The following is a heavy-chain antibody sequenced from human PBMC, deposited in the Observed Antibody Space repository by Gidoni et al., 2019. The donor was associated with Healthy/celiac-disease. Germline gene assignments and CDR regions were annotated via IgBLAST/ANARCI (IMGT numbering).Heavy chain of an antibody. CDR1: GFTFSSYS. Sequence: EVQLVESGGGLVKPGGSLRLSCAASGFTFSSYSMNWVRQAPGKGLEWVSSISSSSSYIYYADSVRGRFTISRDNAKNSLYLQMNSLRAEDTAVYYCAREASGQNDYWGQGTLVTVSS. D-gene: IGHD2-8*02. CDR3: AREASGQNDY. J-gene: IGHJ4*02. V-gene: IGHV3-21*01. CDR2: ISSSSSYI.